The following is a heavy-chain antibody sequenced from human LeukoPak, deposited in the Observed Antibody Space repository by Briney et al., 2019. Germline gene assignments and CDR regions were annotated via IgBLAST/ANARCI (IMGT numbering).Heavy chain of an antibody. D-gene: IGHD2-15*01. CDR2: ISGGGSNT. CDR3: AKAIQSAGSCSGGSCYSGVDY. CDR1: GFTFSSYA. J-gene: IGHJ4*02. V-gene: IGHV3-23*01. Sequence: GGSLRLSCAASGFTFSSYARSWVRQAPGKGLEWVSGISGGGSNTYYADSVKGRFTISRDNSKHTLYLQMNSLRAEDAALYYRAKAIQSAGSCSGGSCYSGVDYWGQGTLVTVSS.